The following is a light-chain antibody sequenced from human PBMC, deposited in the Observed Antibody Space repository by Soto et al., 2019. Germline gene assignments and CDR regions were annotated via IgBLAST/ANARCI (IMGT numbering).Light chain of an antibody. CDR1: QSISSY. CDR3: QQSYNTSLT. Sequence: DIQMTQSPSSLSASVGDRVTITCRASQSISSYLNWYQQKPGKAPKFLIYAASSLQSGVPSRFSGSGSGTDFTLTISSLQPEYFATYYCQQSYNTSLTFGPGTKVDIK. V-gene: IGKV1-39*01. CDR2: AAS. J-gene: IGKJ3*01.